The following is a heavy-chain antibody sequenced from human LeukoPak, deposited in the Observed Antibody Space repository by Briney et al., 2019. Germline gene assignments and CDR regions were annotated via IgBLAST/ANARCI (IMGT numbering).Heavy chain of an antibody. CDR1: GASINSNSYY. CDR2: IYYTGST. V-gene: IGHV4-39*01. J-gene: IGHJ5*02. Sequence: SETLSLTGSVSGASINSNSYYWGWVRQPPGKGLEWIGTIYYTGSTYYSSSLRSRVSISVDTSKNQFSLKLNFVTAADTAVYYCASAYCDSGICYSGSFDPWGQGTLVTVSS. CDR3: ASAYCDSGICYSGSFDP. D-gene: IGHD2-15*01.